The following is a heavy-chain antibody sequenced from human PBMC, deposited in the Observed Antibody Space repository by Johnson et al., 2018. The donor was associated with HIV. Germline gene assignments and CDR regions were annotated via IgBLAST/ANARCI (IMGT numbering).Heavy chain of an antibody. CDR1: GFTVSSNY. D-gene: IGHD3-22*01. J-gene: IGHJ3*02. Sequence: QVQLVGSGGGLVQPGGSLRLSCAASGFTVSSNYMSWVRQATGKGLEWVAVISYDGSNKYYADSVKGRFTISRDNSKNTLYLQMNSLRAEDTAVYYCATYYDNSGYTLWGNAFDIWGQGTVVTVSS. CDR2: ISYDGSNK. V-gene: IGHV3-30-3*01. CDR3: ATYYDNSGYTLWGNAFDI.